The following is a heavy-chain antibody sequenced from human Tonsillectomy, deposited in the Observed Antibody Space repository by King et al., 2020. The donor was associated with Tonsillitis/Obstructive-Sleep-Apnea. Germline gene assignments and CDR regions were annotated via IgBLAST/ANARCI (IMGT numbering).Heavy chain of an antibody. CDR3: AKDRSSSWTFDY. V-gene: IGHV3-30*18. J-gene: IGHJ4*02. D-gene: IGHD6-13*01. Sequence: VQLVESGGGVVQPGRSLRLSCAASGFTFSSYGMHWVRQAPGKGLEWVAIISYDGSKIYYADSVKGRFTISRDNSKNTLYLQMNSRRGEDTAVYYCAKDRSSSWTFDYWGQGTLVTVSS. CDR2: ISYDGSKI. CDR1: GFTFSSYG.